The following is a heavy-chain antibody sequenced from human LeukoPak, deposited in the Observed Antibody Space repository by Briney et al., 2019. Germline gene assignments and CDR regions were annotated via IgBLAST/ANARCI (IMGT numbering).Heavy chain of an antibody. V-gene: IGHV1-46*01. CDR2: INPSDDST. CDR3: ARAWRYTDWFDP. CDR1: VYTFTNFY. Sequence: ASVKVSCKASVYTFTNFYMHWVRQAPGQGLEWMGIINPSDDSTIYAQKFQGRVTVTRDTSTSTVYMELSSLRSEDTAVYYCARAWRYTDWFDPWGQGTLVTVSS. J-gene: IGHJ5*02. D-gene: IGHD1-14*01.